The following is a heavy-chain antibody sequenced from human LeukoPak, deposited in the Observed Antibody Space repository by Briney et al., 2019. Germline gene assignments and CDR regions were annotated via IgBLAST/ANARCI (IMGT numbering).Heavy chain of an antibody. CDR3: ARDPDPGTTDY. Sequence: VGSLRLSCAVSGFTFSNYWMSWVRQAPGKGLEWVANINENGGEKYYVDSVEGRFTISRDNAKSSLYLQMNTLRAEDTAVYYCARDPDPGTTDYWGQGTLVSVSS. D-gene: IGHD1-7*01. CDR2: INENGGEK. V-gene: IGHV3-7*01. CDR1: GFTFSNYW. J-gene: IGHJ4*02.